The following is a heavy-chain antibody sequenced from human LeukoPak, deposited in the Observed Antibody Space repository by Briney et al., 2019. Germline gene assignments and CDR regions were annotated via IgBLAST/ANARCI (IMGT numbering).Heavy chain of an antibody. V-gene: IGHV3-30-3*01. CDR3: AREYRWEAAAGYFDY. Sequence: PGGSLRLSCAASGFTFSSYAMHWVRQAPGKGLEWVAVISYDGSNKYYADSVKGRFTISRDNSKNTLYLQMNSLRAEDTAVYYCAREYRWEAAAGYFDYWGQGTLVTVSS. CDR1: GFTFSSYA. CDR2: ISYDGSNK. J-gene: IGHJ4*02. D-gene: IGHD6-13*01.